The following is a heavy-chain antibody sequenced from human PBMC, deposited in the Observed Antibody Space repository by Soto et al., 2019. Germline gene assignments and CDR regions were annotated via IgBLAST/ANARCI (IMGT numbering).Heavy chain of an antibody. D-gene: IGHD5-12*01. V-gene: IGHV3-21*01. Sequence: GGSLRLSCAASGFTLSTYSMNWVGQSPGKGLEWVSTISSSSSYIYYADSVKGRFTISRGNATNSLYLQMNSLRAEDTAVYYYATGGGGDGYNYFDCCGQGTLVTVSS. J-gene: IGHJ4*02. CDR1: GFTLSTYS. CDR3: ATGGGGDGYNYFDC. CDR2: ISSSSSYI.